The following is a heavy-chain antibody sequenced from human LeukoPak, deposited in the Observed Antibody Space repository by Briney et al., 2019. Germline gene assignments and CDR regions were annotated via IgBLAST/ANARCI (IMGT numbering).Heavy chain of an antibody. V-gene: IGHV1-24*01. CDR2: FDPEDGET. J-gene: IGHJ6*03. Sequence: ASVKVSCKVSGYTLTELSMHWVRQAPGKGLEWMGGFDPEDGETIYAQKFQGRVTMTEDTSTDTAYMELSSLRSEDTAVCYCATGRTRTPYSSSWYRYYYYMDVWGKGTTVTVSS. CDR3: ATGRTRTPYSSSWYRYYYYMDV. D-gene: IGHD6-13*01. CDR1: GYTLTELS.